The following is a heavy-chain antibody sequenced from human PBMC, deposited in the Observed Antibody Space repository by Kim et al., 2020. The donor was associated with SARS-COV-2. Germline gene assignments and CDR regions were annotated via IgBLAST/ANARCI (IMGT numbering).Heavy chain of an antibody. CDR1: RFTFDDYA. CDR3: AKVSTLRYCASTSCVGDAFDI. D-gene: IGHD2-2*01. Sequence: GGSLRLSCAASRFTFDDYAMHWVRQTPGKGLEWVSGISWNSGSIGYADSVKGRFTISRDNARNSLYLQMNSLRPEDTALYYCAKVSTLRYCASTSCVGDAFDIWGQGTMVTVSS. V-gene: IGHV3-9*01. J-gene: IGHJ3*02. CDR2: ISWNSGSI.